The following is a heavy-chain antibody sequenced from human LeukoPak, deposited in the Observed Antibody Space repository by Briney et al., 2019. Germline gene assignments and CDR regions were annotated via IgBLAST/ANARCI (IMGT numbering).Heavy chain of an antibody. Sequence: SGGSLRLSCAASGFTFSSFEMSWVRQAPGKGLEWVSYISSSGSTIYYTDSVKGRFTISRDNAKNSLYLQMNSLRAEDTAVYYCARGGDGSGSPLYYYYYYGMDVWGQGTTVTVSS. CDR2: ISSSGSTI. CDR1: GFTFSSFE. CDR3: ARGGDGSGSPLYYYYYYGMDV. V-gene: IGHV3-48*03. J-gene: IGHJ6*02. D-gene: IGHD3-10*01.